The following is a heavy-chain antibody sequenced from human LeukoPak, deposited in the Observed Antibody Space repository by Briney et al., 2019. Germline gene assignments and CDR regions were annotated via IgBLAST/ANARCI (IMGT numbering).Heavy chain of an antibody. D-gene: IGHD4-11*01. Sequence: ASVKVSCKASGGTFSSYAISWVRQTPGQGLEWMGGIIPIFGTANYAQKFRGRVTITADESTSTAYMELSSLRSEDTAVYYCARGSSNYEVDYWGQGTLVTVSS. CDR1: GGTFSSYA. J-gene: IGHJ4*02. CDR3: ARGSSNYEVDY. V-gene: IGHV1-69*13. CDR2: IIPIFGTA.